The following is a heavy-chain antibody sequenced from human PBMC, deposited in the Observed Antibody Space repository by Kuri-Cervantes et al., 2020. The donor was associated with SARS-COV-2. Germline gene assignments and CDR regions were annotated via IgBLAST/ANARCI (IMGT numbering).Heavy chain of an antibody. J-gene: IGHJ4*02. D-gene: IGHD3-16*01. V-gene: IGHV4-38-2*01. CDR2: IYHSGST. CDR3: ARITSRRGIDY. Sequence: SETLSLTCAVSGYSISSGYYWGWIRQPPGKGLEWIGSIYHSGSTYYNPSLKSRVTISVDTSKNQFSLKLSSVTAADTAVYYCARITSRRGIDYWGQGTLVTSPQ. CDR1: GYSISSGYY.